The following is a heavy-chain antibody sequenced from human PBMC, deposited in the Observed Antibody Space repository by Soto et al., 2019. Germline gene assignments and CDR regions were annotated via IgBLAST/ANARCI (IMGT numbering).Heavy chain of an antibody. D-gene: IGHD6-19*01. CDR3: ATEGLDHLPDH. V-gene: IGHV3-30-3*01. Sequence: QVQLVESGGGVVQPGRSLRLSCEASTFTFSSYAMHWVRQAPGKGLEWVAVISYDGSKKYYADSVKGRFTISRDNSKNTLYLQMNSLRAEDTAVYYCATEGLDHLPDHWGQGILVTVSS. J-gene: IGHJ4*02. CDR1: TFTFSSYA. CDR2: ISYDGSKK.